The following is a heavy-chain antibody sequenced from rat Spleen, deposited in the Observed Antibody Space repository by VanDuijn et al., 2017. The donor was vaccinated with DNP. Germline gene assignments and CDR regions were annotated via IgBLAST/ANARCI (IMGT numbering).Heavy chain of an antibody. V-gene: IGHV5-19*01. D-gene: IGHD1-1*01. CDR1: GFTFSNYG. J-gene: IGHJ2*01. Sequence: EVQLVESGGGLVQPGRSLKLSCAASGFTFSNYGMHWIRQAPTKGLEWVASISPSGGSTYYRDSVKGRFTISRDNAKSTLYLQMDSLRSEDTATYYCATRITTVVVQILTGYFDYWGQGVMVTVSS. CDR3: ATRITTVVVQILTGYFDY. CDR2: ISPSGGST.